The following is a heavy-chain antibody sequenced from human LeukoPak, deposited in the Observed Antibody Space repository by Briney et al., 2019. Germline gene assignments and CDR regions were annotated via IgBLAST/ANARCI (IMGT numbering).Heavy chain of an antibody. J-gene: IGHJ4*02. CDR2: IFPSGGEI. CDR1: GFTFSTFA. D-gene: IGHD2-15*01. CDR3: ARGPPPSLYCSGGSCYTFDY. V-gene: IGHV3-23*01. Sequence: GGSLRLSCAASGFTFSTFAMIWVRQPPGKGLEWVSSIFPSGGEIHYADSVRGRFTISRDNSKSTLSLQMNSLRAEDTAVYYCARGPPPSLYCSGGSCYTFDYWGQGTLVTVSS.